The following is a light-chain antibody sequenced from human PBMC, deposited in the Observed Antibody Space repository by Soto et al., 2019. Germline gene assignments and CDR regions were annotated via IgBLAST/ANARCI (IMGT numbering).Light chain of an antibody. CDR3: QQYNSYWT. CDR2: DAS. V-gene: IGKV1-5*01. CDR1: QSISSW. Sequence: DIELIQSPSTLSASVGDRVTITCRASQSISSWLGWYQQKPGKAPKLLNYDASSLESGVPSGFSGGGSWTEFTLTISSLQPDDFATYYCQQYNSYWTFGQGTKVDIK. J-gene: IGKJ1*01.